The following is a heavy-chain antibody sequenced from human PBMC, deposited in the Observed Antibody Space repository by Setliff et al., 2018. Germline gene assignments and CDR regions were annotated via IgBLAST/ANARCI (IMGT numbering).Heavy chain of an antibody. J-gene: IGHJ3*01. CDR1: GYSISSGNH. CDR2: IYRSGST. V-gene: IGHV4-38-2*02. CDR3: ARHRRAVAAPGTFDF. D-gene: IGHD6-19*01. Sequence: PSETLSLTCTVSGYSISSGNHWGWIRQPPGKGLEWLGSIYRSGSTYNNPSLKSRVSISVDTSKNQFSLNLSSVTAADTAVYYCARHRRAVAAPGTFDFWGQGTKVT.